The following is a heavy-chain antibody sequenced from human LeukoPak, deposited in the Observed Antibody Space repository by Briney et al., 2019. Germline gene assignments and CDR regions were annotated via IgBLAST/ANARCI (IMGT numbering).Heavy chain of an antibody. CDR1: GFTFSSYS. J-gene: IGHJ4*02. V-gene: IGHV3-21*01. Sequence: GGSLRLSCAASGFTFSSYSMNRVRQAPGKGLEWVSSISSSSSYIYYADSVKGRFTISRDNAKNSLYLQMNSLRAEDTAVYYCARVLSVVVAVIDYWGQGTLVTVSS. CDR3: ARVLSVVVAVIDY. CDR2: ISSSSSYI. D-gene: IGHD2-15*01.